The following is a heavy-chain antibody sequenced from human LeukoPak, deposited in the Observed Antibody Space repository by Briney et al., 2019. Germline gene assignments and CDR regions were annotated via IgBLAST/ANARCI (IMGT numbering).Heavy chain of an antibody. D-gene: IGHD3-16*01. V-gene: IGHV4-39*06. J-gene: IGHJ5*02. CDR1: GDSISSSPYY. CDR2: IYNSGGT. Sequence: SETLSLTCTVSGDSISSSPYYWGWIRQPPGRGLEWIGNIYNSGGTYYNPSLKSRVTILVDTSKNQFPLKLNSVTAADTAFYYCATSGGDWFDPWGQGTLVTVSS. CDR3: ATSGGDWFDP.